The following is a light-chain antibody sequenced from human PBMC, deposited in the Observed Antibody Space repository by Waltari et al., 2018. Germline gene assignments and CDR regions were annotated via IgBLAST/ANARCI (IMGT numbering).Light chain of an antibody. CDR1: SSDAGAYNY. CDR3: SSYTSSSTPLV. J-gene: IGLJ2*01. V-gene: IGLV2-14*03. Sequence: QSALTQPASVSGSPGQSITIPCTGTSSDAGAYNYVSWYQQHPGQAPKLMIYDVTSRPSGVSNRFSGSKSCNTASLTISGLQAEDEADYYCSSYTSSSTPLVFGGGTKLTVL. CDR2: DVT.